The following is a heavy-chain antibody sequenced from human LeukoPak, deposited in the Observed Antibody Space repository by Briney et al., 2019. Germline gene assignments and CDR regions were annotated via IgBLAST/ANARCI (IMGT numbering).Heavy chain of an antibody. J-gene: IGHJ4*02. Sequence: GGSLRLSCAASGSTFSTHVMHWVRQAPGKGLEFVAATNDNGGRTFYPFSVKGRFIIYRHNAKNTLYLQLGSLRPEDTAVYYCASIDATPIWGQGTLVTVSS. V-gene: IGHV3-64*01. D-gene: IGHD1-26*01. CDR3: ASIDATPI. CDR1: GSTFSTHV. CDR2: TNDNGGRT.